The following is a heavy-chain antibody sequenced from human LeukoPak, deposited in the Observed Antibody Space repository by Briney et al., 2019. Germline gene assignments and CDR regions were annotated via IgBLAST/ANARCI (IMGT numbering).Heavy chain of an antibody. CDR3: ARRGDRGNHDDY. J-gene: IGHJ4*02. D-gene: IGHD1-14*01. CDR2: INNSSGST. CDR1: GGTVSSYA. Sequence: ASVKVSCKASGGTVSSYAISCGRQAPGQGLAWMGRINNSSGSTAYEKKFQERLTLTRDMSASTLYMELSSVGSEDTAVYYCARRGDRGNHDDYWGQGTLVTVSS. V-gene: IGHV1-46*01.